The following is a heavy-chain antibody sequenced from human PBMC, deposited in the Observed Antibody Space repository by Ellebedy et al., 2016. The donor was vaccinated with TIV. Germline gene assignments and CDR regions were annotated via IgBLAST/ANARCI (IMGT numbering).Heavy chain of an antibody. CDR2: IYLGDSDT. CDR1: GYRFPNYW. CDR3: ARLRDALADELDY. J-gene: IGHJ4*02. Sequence: GESLKISCQGSGYRFPNYWIAWVRQQPGKGLEWVGLIYLGDSDTKYSPSFQGQVTISSDKSIATAYLQWSGLKASDTATYYCARLRDALADELDYWGQGTLVTVSS. V-gene: IGHV5-51*01. D-gene: IGHD6-19*01.